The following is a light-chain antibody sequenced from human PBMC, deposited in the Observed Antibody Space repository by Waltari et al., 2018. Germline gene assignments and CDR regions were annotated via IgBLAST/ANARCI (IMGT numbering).Light chain of an antibody. CDR2: DDR. V-gene: IGLV3-21*03. Sequence: SYVLTQPPSLSVAPGKTARISCGGNNIGSKSVHWDQQKPGQAPGLVVYDDRDRPAGIPERFSGSNSGNTATLTISRVEAGDEADYYCQVWDSNSDHPVVFGGGTKLTVL. CDR1: NIGSKS. CDR3: QVWDSNSDHPVV. J-gene: IGLJ2*01.